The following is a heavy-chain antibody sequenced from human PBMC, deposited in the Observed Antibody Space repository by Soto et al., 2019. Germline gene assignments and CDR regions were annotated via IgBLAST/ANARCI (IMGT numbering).Heavy chain of an antibody. CDR2: CYSGGGT. D-gene: IGHD3-22*01. V-gene: IGHV3-53*01. CDR3: ARGGYSLFY. CDR1: GFSVSSNS. Sequence: EVQLVESGGGLIQPGGSLRLSCAASGFSVSSNSMNWVRQAPGKGLEWVSVCYSGGGTYYADSVKGRFTSSRDNAKNTLYLQMNSLRVEDTAVYYCARGGYSLFYWGQGTLVTVS. J-gene: IGHJ4*02.